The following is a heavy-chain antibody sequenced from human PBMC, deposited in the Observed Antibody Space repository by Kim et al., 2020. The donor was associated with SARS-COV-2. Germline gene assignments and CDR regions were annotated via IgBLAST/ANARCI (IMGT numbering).Heavy chain of an antibody. CDR2: INHSGST. V-gene: IGHV4-34*01. CDR3: ATRPLGDPFSWFDP. D-gene: IGHD3-3*02. CDR1: GGSFSAYY. J-gene: IGHJ5*02. Sequence: SETLSLTCAVYGGSFSAYYWSWIRQPPGKGLEWIGEINHSGSTNYNSSLKSRVTISVDTSKKQFSLNVRSVTAADTAVYYCATRPLGDPFSWFDPWGQGT.